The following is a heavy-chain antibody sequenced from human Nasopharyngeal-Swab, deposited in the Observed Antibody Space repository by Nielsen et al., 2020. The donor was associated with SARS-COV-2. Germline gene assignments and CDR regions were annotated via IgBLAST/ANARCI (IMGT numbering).Heavy chain of an antibody. V-gene: IGHV3-74*01. CDR2: IDEYGNTH. CDR3: VRGSSDWRGADW. J-gene: IGHJ4*02. CDR1: GFNFRNYW. D-gene: IGHD6-19*01. Sequence: GESLKISCAGSGFNFRNYWMRWVRQVPGEGLVWVSRIDEYGNTHYVDSVKGRFTISRDNAKNTLHLEMSSLRVEDTALYHCVRGSSDWRGADWWGQGTLVTVSS.